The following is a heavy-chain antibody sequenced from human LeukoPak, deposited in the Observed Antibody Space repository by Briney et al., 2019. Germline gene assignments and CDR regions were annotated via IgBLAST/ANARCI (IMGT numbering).Heavy chain of an antibody. CDR2: ICYSGST. Sequence: PSETLSLTCTVSGGSISSGGYYWSWIRQHPGKGLEWIGYICYSGSTYYNPSLKSRVTISVDTSKNQFSLKLSSVTAADTAVYYCARDPLGYYFDYWGQGTLVTVSS. J-gene: IGHJ4*02. V-gene: IGHV4-31*03. CDR3: ARDPLGYYFDY. D-gene: IGHD6-13*01. CDR1: GGSISSGGYY.